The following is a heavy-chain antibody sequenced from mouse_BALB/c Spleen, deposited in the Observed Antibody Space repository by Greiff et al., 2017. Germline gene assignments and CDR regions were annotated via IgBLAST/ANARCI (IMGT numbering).Heavy chain of an antibody. CDR1: GYSFTGYY. CDR2: INPYNGAT. CDR3: ARSGYDYDGYYFDY. D-gene: IGHD2-4*01. J-gene: IGHJ2*01. Sequence: EVQLQQSGPELVKPGASVKISCKASGYSFTGYYMHWVKQSHVKSLEWIGRINPYNGATSYNQNFKDKASLTVDKSSSTAYMELHSLTSEDSAVYYCARSGYDYDGYYFDYWGQGTTLTVSS. V-gene: IGHV1-31*01.